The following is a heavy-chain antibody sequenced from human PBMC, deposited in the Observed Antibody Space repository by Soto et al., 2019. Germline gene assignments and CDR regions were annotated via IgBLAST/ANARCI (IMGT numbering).Heavy chain of an antibody. CDR3: ARVGGGGIGYYTPFPGYGMDV. V-gene: IGHV3-33*01. Sequence: GGSQRLSCAASGFTFSSYGMHWVRQAPGKGLEWVAVIWYDGSNKYYADSVKGRFTISRDNSKNTLYLQMNSLRAEDTAVYYCARVGGGGIGYYTPFPGYGMDVWVQGTTVTVSS. CDR1: GFTFSSYG. J-gene: IGHJ6*02. D-gene: IGHD3-3*01. CDR2: IWYDGSNK.